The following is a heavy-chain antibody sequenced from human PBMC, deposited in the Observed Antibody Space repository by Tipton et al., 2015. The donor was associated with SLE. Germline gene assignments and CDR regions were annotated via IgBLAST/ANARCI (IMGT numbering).Heavy chain of an antibody. CDR2: ISWKSDNI. J-gene: IGHJ4*02. Sequence: RSLRLSCAASGFTFDDYAMHWVRQAPGKGLEWVSGISWKSDNIFYADSVKGRFTISRDNAKNSLHLQMNNLRPEDTALYYCAKDAPRLTNSSSGPFDYWGQGTLVTVSS. D-gene: IGHD6-13*01. V-gene: IGHV3-9*01. CDR1: GFTFDDYA. CDR3: AKDAPRLTNSSSGPFDY.